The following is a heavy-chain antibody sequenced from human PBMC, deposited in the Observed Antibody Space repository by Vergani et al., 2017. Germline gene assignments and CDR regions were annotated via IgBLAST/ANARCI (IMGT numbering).Heavy chain of an antibody. CDR2: INPSGGST. CDR3: ARAPQVGSSWYTFDY. D-gene: IGHD6-13*01. Sequence: QVQLVQSGAEVKKPGASVKVSCKASGYTFTSYYMHWVRQAPGQGLEWMGMINPSGGSTSYAQKFQGRVTITRDTSTSTVYMELSSLRSEDTAVYYCARAPQVGSSWYTFDYWGQGTLVTVSS. V-gene: IGHV1-46*01. CDR1: GYTFTSYY. J-gene: IGHJ4*02.